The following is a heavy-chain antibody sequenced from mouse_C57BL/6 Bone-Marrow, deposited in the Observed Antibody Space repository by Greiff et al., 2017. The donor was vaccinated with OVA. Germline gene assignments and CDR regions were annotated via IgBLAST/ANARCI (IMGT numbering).Heavy chain of an antibody. Sequence: QVQLKQSGAELVRPGASVKLSCKASGYTFTDYYINWVKQRPGQGLEWIARIYPGSGNTYYNEKFKGKATLTAEKSSSTAYMQLSSLTSEDSAVYFCARESGGYGNFDYWGQGTTLTVSS. J-gene: IGHJ2*01. CDR2: IYPGSGNT. CDR1: GYTFTDYY. CDR3: ARESGGYGNFDY. D-gene: IGHD2-1*01. V-gene: IGHV1-76*01.